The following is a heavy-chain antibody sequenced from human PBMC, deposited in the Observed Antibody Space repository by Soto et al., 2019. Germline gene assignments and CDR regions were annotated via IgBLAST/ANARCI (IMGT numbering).Heavy chain of an antibody. V-gene: IGHV4-30-4*01. D-gene: IGHD2-21*02. J-gene: IGHJ5*02. CDR3: ARVKEHIVVVTAVDGFDP. CDR2: IYYSGST. Sequence: SETLSLTCTVSGGSISSGDYYWSWIRQPPGKGLEWIGYIYYSGSTYYNPSLKSRVTISVDTSKIQFSLKLSSVTAADTAVYYCARVKEHIVVVTAVDGFDPWGQGTLVTVSS. CDR1: GGSISSGDYY.